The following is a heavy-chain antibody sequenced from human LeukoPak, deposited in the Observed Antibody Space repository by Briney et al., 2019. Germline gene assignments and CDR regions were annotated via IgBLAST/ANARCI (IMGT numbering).Heavy chain of an antibody. Sequence: PGGSPRHSSAAPLDTASSNNMRSVRQAPGKGLEWFSVIYSGGSTYYADAVKGRFTISRHYSKITLYLQMNSLRAEDTAVYYCARLDVWGQGTTVTVSS. CDR2: IYSGGST. V-gene: IGHV3-53*04. J-gene: IGHJ6*02. CDR3: ARLDV. CDR1: LDTASSNN.